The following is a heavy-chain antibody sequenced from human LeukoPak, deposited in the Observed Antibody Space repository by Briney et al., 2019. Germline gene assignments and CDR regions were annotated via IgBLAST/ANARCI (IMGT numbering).Heavy chain of an antibody. CDR2: LSGSGGST. V-gene: IGHV3-23*01. CDR3: ARGPTVPAPTFYFDY. D-gene: IGHD2-2*01. CDR1: GFTYISYA. Sequence: GGSLRLSCAASGFTYISYAMTWVRQAPGKGLEWVSALSGSGGSTFYADSVKGRFTISRDNSKNTLFLQMNSLRAEDTAVYYYARGPTVPAPTFYFDYWGQGTLVTVSS. J-gene: IGHJ4*02.